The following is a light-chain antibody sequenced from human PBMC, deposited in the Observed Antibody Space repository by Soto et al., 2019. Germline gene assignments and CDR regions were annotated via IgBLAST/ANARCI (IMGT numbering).Light chain of an antibody. CDR3: SSYAGGKNLI. J-gene: IGLJ2*01. Sequence: QSALTQPPSASGSPGQSVTISCTGTSSDVGGYNFVSWYQQHPGKAPKLMIYEVNKRPSGVPDRFSGSKSGSTASLTVSGLKAEDEADYYCSSYAGGKNLIFGGGTQLTVL. V-gene: IGLV2-8*01. CDR1: SSDVGGYNF. CDR2: EVN.